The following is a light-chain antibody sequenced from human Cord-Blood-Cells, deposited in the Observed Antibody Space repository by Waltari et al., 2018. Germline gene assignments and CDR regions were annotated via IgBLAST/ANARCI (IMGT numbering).Light chain of an antibody. CDR1: SSDVGGYNY. V-gene: IGLV2-14*01. CDR3: SSYTSSSWV. CDR2: DVS. Sequence: QSALTQPASVSGSPGQSITISCTGTSSDVGGYNYVSWYQQHPGKAPKLMIYDVSKPASGVSNRFSGSKSGNTASLTISGLQAEDEADYYCSSYTSSSWVFGGGTKLTVL. J-gene: IGLJ3*02.